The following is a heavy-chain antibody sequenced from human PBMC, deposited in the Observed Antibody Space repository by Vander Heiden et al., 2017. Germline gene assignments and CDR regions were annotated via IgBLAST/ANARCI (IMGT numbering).Heavy chain of an antibody. CDR1: GGTFSSYA. V-gene: IGHV1-69*01. CDR2: IIPIFGTA. D-gene: IGHD3-3*01. Sequence: QVQLVQSGAEVQKPGSSVKVSCKASGGTFSSYALSWVRQATGQGLEWMGGIIPIFGTANYAQKFQGRVTITADESTSTADMELSSLRSEDTAVYYCASNGAYYDFWSGHSPYWYFDLWGRGTLVTVSS. J-gene: IGHJ2*01. CDR3: ASNGAYYDFWSGHSPYWYFDL.